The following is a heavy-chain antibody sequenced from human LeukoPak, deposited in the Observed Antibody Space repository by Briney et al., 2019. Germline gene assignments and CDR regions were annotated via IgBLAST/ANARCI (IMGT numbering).Heavy chain of an antibody. D-gene: IGHD2-15*01. CDR2: INPSGGST. Sequence: ASVKVSCKASGYTFTSYYMHWVRQAPGQGLEWMGIINPSGGSTSYAQKFQGRVTMTRDTSTSTVYMELSSLRSDDTAVYYCARGGDIVVVVAATNFDYWGQGTLVTVSS. CDR3: ARGGDIVVVVAATNFDY. J-gene: IGHJ4*02. V-gene: IGHV1-46*01. CDR1: GYTFTSYY.